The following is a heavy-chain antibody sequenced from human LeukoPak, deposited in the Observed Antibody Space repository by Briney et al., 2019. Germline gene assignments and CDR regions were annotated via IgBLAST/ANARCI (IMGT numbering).Heavy chain of an antibody. J-gene: IGHJ4*02. CDR1: GYTFTSYG. CDR2: ISAYNGNT. CDR3: ARENYGSGSYYVRDFDY. V-gene: IGHV1-18*04. Sequence: ASVKVSCKASGYTFTSYGISWVRQAPGQGLEWMGWISAYNGNTNYAQKLQGRVTMTTDTSTSTAYMGLRSLRSDDTAVCYCARENYGSGSYYVRDFDYWGQGTLVTVSS. D-gene: IGHD3-10*01.